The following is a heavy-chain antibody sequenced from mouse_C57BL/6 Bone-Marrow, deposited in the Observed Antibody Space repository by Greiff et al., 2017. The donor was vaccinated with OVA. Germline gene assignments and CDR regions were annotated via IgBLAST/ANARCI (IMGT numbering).Heavy chain of an antibody. CDR1: GYTFTSYW. Sequence: QVHVKQPGAELVKPGASVKLSCKASGYTFTSYWMHWVKQRPGQGLEWIGMIHPNSGSTNYNEKFKSKATLTVDKSSSTAYMQLSSLTSEDSAVYYCARSPTTVDCWGQGTTLTVAS. V-gene: IGHV1-64*01. CDR3: ARSPTTVDC. D-gene: IGHD1-1*01. J-gene: IGHJ2*01. CDR2: IHPNSGST.